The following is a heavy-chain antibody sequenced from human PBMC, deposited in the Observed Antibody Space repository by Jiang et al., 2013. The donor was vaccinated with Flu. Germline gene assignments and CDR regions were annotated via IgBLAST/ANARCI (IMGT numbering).Heavy chain of an antibody. D-gene: IGHD3-10*01. Sequence: ESGGDLVQAWGVPETLLCQPLDSPSVATGCTGSAKLQGRGWCGSHVLIVNGSTTSYADSVKGRFTISRDNAKNTLYLQMNSLRAEDTAVYYCARVPTGSYQFDWWGQGTLVTVSS. CDR2: LIVNGSTT. CDR1: DSPSVATG. V-gene: IGHV3-74*01. J-gene: IGHJ4*02. CDR3: ARVPTGSYQFDW.